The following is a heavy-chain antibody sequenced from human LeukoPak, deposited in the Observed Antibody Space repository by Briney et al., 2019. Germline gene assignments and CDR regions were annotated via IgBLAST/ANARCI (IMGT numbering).Heavy chain of an antibody. J-gene: IGHJ6*03. CDR3: AKGAIAARYYYYYMDV. V-gene: IGHV1-46*01. CDR2: INPSGGST. CDR1: GYTFTSYY. D-gene: IGHD6-6*01. Sequence: ASVKVSCKASGYTFTSYYMHWVRQAPGQGLEWMGIINPSGGSTSYAQKFQGRVTMTRDMSTSTDYMELSSLRSEDTAVYYCAKGAIAARYYYYYMDVWGKGTTVTVSS.